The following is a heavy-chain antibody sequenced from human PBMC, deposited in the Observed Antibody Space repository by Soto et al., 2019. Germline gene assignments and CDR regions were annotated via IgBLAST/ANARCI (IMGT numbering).Heavy chain of an antibody. CDR3: ARDPWDGTRISNYYYYGMDV. CDR2: ISAYNGNP. J-gene: IGHJ6*02. CDR1: GYIFTSYG. V-gene: IGHV1-18*01. Sequence: ASVKVSCKASGYIFTSYGISWVRQAPGQGLEWMGWISAYNGNPKYAQKFQGRVTMTTDTSTSTAYKELRSLRSDDTAVYYCARDPWDGTRISNYYYYGMDVWGQGTTVTVSS. D-gene: IGHD3-10*01.